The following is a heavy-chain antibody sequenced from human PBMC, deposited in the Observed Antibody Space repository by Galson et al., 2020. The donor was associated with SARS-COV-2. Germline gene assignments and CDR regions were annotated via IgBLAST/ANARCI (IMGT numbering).Heavy chain of an antibody. J-gene: IGHJ6*02. CDR3: ARVTRGEYYDFWSGYSSNYYGLDV. Sequence: SETLSLTCAVSGGSISSYYWSWIRQPPGKGLEWIGYIYYSGSTNYNPSLKSRVTISVDTSKNQFSLKLSSVTAADTAVYYCARVTRGEYYDFWSGYSSNYYGLDVWGQGTTVTVSS. V-gene: IGHV4-59*01. CDR1: GGSISSYY. CDR2: IYYSGST. D-gene: IGHD3-3*01.